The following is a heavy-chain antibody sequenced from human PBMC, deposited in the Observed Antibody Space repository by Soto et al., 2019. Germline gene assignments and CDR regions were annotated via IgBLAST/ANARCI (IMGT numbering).Heavy chain of an antibody. V-gene: IGHV4-39*01. CDR1: GGSISSSSYY. CDR3: ASRSDLTNWGFVGYYYYGMDV. CDR2: IYYSGST. D-gene: IGHD7-27*01. Sequence: QLQLQESGPGLVKPSETLSLTCTVSGGSISSSSYYWGWIRQPPGKGLEWIGSIYYSGSTYYNPSLKSRVTISVDTSKNQFSLKLSSVTAADTAVYYCASRSDLTNWGFVGYYYYGMDVWGQGTTVTVSS. J-gene: IGHJ6*02.